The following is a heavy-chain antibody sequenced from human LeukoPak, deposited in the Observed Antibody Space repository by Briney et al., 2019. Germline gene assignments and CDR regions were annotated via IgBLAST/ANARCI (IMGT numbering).Heavy chain of an antibody. D-gene: IGHD6-19*01. Sequence: GASVKVSCKASGYTFTSYGISWVRQAPGQGLEWMGWISAYNGNTNYARKLQGRVTMTTDTSTSTAYMELRSLRSDDTAVYYCASAGIAVAGTIFYFQHWGQGTLVTVSS. CDR1: GYTFTSYG. CDR3: ASAGIAVAGTIFYFQH. J-gene: IGHJ1*01. V-gene: IGHV1-18*04. CDR2: ISAYNGNT.